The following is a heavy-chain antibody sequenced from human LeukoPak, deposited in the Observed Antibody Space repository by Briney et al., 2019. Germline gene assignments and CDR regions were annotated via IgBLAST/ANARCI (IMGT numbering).Heavy chain of an antibody. CDR2: ISTSSIYI. V-gene: IGHV3-21*01. D-gene: IGHD3-10*01. Sequence: GGSLRLSCAASGFTFSSHSMNWVRQAPGKGLEWVSSISTSSIYIYYADSVKGRFTISRDNAKKSLYLQMNSLRAEDTAVYYCARGREDHGSVNFNWFDPWGQGILVTVSS. CDR3: ARGREDHGSVNFNWFDP. J-gene: IGHJ5*02. CDR1: GFTFSSHS.